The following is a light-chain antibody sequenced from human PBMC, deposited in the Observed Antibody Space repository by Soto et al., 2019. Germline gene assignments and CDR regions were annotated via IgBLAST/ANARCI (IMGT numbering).Light chain of an antibody. Sequence: EIVLTQYPGTLSLSPGERATLSCRASQSVSSSYLAWYQQKPGQAPRLLIYDTSSRATGIPDRFSGSGSGTDFPLAISRLEPEDFAVYYCQQCGSSPSFGQGTKVELK. CDR1: QSVSSSY. CDR3: QQCGSSPS. CDR2: DTS. J-gene: IGKJ1*01. V-gene: IGKV3-20*01.